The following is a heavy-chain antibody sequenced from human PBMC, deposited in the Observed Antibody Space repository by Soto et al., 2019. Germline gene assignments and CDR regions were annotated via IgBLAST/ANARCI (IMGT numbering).Heavy chain of an antibody. CDR2: ISTKSGNT. CDR3: ARSYFVSWTEYSNPVKD. V-gene: IGHV1-18*04. J-gene: IGHJ4*02. Sequence: QVQLVQSAAEVKKPGASVKVSCKASGYTFANYDISWVRQAPGQGLEWMGWISTKSGNTEYAQNVQGRVTLTADSSTTTVHMELRSLRSDDTAVYYCARSYFVSWTEYSNPVKDWGQGTLVAVSS. D-gene: IGHD3-3*01. CDR1: GYTFANYD.